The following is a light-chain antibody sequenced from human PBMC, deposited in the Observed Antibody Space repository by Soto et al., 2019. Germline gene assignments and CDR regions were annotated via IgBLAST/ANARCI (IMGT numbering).Light chain of an antibody. V-gene: IGKV1-27*01. J-gene: IGKJ1*01. Sequence: DFQMTQSPSSLSASVGDRVTITCRASQDISDHLAWYQHKPGKVPKLLIFEASTLQSGVTSRFSGVGSGTDFTPPSSGLKPEDVETNDGQKYTRTPRRFGQGTRGE. CDR2: EAS. CDR3: QKYTRTPRR. CDR1: QDISDH.